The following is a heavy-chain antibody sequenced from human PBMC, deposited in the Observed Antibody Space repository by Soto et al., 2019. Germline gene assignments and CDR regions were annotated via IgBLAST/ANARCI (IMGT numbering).Heavy chain of an antibody. CDR1: GGSISSSSYY. D-gene: IGHD1-1*01. J-gene: IGHJ4*02. CDR3: ARHGGLALAGTFYFDY. Sequence: QLQLQESGPGLVKPSETLSLTCTVSGGSISSSSYYWGWIRQAPGKGLEWIGSIHYSGTTYHNPSLKSRVTISVDTSKNQFSLRLSSVTAADTAVYYCARHGGLALAGTFYFDYWGQGTLVTVSS. V-gene: IGHV4-39*01. CDR2: IHYSGTT.